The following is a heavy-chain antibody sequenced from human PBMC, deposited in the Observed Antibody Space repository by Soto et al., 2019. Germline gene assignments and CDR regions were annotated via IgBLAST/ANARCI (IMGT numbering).Heavy chain of an antibody. CDR3: ALLRITMVRGVSKDAFDI. J-gene: IGHJ3*02. CDR1: GFTFSSYA. CDR2: ISGSGGST. V-gene: IGHV3-23*01. Sequence: EVQLLESGGGLVQPGGSLRLSCAASGFTFSSYAMSWVRQAPGKGLEWVSAISGSGGSTYYADSVKGRFTISGDNSKNTLYLQMNSLRAEDTAVYYCALLRITMVRGVSKDAFDIWGQGTMVTVSS. D-gene: IGHD3-10*01.